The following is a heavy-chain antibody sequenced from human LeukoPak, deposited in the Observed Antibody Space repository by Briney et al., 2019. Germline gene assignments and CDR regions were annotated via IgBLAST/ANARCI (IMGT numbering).Heavy chain of an antibody. Sequence: GGPLRLSCAASGFTFSSYAMNWVRQAPGKGLEWVSAISGGGGTTYYADSVKGRFTISRDNSKNTLFLQMNSLRAEDTAVYYCAKDREGLSSGYDLEYFDYWGQGTLVTVSS. CDR3: AKDREGLSSGYDLEYFDY. CDR2: ISGGGGTT. J-gene: IGHJ4*02. D-gene: IGHD5-12*01. V-gene: IGHV3-23*01. CDR1: GFTFSSYA.